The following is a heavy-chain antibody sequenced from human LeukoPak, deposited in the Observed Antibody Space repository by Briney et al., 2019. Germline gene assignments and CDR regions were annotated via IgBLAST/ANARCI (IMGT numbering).Heavy chain of an antibody. CDR3: ARVGYYYDSSGYYWNYYYMDA. Sequence: GGSLRLSCAASGFTFSDYYMSWIRQAPGKGLEWVSYISSSGSTIYYADSVKGRFTISRDNAKNSLYLQMNSLRAEDTAVYYCARVGYYYDSSGYYWNYYYMDAWGKGTTVTVSS. V-gene: IGHV3-11*04. CDR1: GFTFSDYY. D-gene: IGHD3-22*01. CDR2: ISSSGSTI. J-gene: IGHJ6*03.